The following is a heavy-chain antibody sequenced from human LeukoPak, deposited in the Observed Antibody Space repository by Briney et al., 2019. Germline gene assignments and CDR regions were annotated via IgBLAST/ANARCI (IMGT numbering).Heavy chain of an antibody. D-gene: IGHD4-11*01. J-gene: IGHJ6*03. Sequence: ASVKVSCKASGYTFTSYGISWVRQAPGQGLEWMGWISAYNGNTNYAQKPQGRVTMTTDTSTSTAHMELSSLRSDDTAVYYCARDRIGGPPLQSLDYSNYEHLYYYYYMDVWGKGTTVTVSS. CDR3: ARDRIGGPPLQSLDYSNYEHLYYYYYMDV. CDR1: GYTFTSYG. CDR2: ISAYNGNT. V-gene: IGHV1-18*01.